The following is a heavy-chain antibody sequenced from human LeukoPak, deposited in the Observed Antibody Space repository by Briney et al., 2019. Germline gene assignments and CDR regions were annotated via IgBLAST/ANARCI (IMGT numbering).Heavy chain of an antibody. D-gene: IGHD6-6*01. J-gene: IGHJ6*03. V-gene: IGHV4-34*01. Sequence: SETLSLTCAVYGGSFSSYYWSWIRQPPGKGLEWIGEINHSGSTNYNPFLKSRVTISVDTSKNQFSLKLSSVTAADTAVYYRARGYGQLVRPVYYYYHYMDVWGKGTTVTVSS. CDR3: ARGYGQLVRPVYYYYHYMDV. CDR2: INHSGST. CDR1: GGSFSSYY.